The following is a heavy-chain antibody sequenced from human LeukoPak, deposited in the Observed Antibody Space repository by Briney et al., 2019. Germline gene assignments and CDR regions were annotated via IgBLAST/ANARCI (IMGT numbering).Heavy chain of an antibody. CDR2: IYYSGST. Sequence: SETLSLTCTVSGGSISTDRYNWGWIRQPPGKGLEWIGYIYYSGSTNYNPSLKSRVTISVDTSKNQFSLKLSSVTAADTAVYYCAVGYGSEDWRYYFDYWGQGTLVTVSS. J-gene: IGHJ4*02. CDR3: AVGYGSEDWRYYFDY. V-gene: IGHV4-61*01. CDR1: GGSISTDRYN. D-gene: IGHD3-10*01.